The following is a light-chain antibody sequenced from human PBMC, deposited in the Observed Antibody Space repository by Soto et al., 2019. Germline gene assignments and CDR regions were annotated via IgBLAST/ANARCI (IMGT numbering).Light chain of an antibody. CDR2: GNS. CDR1: SSNIGAGYD. Sequence: QSVLTQPPSVSGAPGQRVTISCTGSSSNIGAGYDVHWYQQLPGTAPKLLIYGNSNRPSGVPDRFSGSKSGTSASLAITGLQAEEEDDYYCQSYYSSLSGWVFGGGTKVTVL. V-gene: IGLV1-40*01. J-gene: IGLJ3*02. CDR3: QSYYSSLSGWV.